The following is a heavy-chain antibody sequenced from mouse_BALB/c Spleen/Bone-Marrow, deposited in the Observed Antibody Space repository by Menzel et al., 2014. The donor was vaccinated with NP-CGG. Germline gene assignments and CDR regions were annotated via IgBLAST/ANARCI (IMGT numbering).Heavy chain of an antibody. V-gene: IGHV1-69*02. Sequence: VQLQQSGAELVKPGASVKLSCKASGYTFTSYWMHWVKQRPGQGLEWIGEIDPSDSYSNYNQNFKGKATLTVDKSSSTAYMQLTSPTSEDSAVYYCAREVVYYYAMDYWGQGTSVTVSS. J-gene: IGHJ4*01. CDR2: IDPSDSYS. CDR3: AREVVYYYAMDY. CDR1: GYTFTSYW.